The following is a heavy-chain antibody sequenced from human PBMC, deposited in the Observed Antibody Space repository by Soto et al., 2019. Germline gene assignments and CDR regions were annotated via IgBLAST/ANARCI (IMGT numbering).Heavy chain of an antibody. CDR3: ARTETYYYDSSGYDAFDI. Sequence: SETLSLPCTVSGGSISSSSYYWGWIRQPPGKGLEWIGSIYYSGSTYYNPSLKSRVTISVDTSKNQFSLKLSSVTAADTAVYYCARTETYYYDSSGYDAFDIWGQGTMVTVSS. CDR2: IYYSGST. D-gene: IGHD3-22*01. CDR1: GGSISSSSYY. V-gene: IGHV4-39*01. J-gene: IGHJ3*02.